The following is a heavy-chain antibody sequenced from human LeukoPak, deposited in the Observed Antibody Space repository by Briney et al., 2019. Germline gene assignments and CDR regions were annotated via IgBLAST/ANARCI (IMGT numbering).Heavy chain of an antibody. Sequence: SVKVSCKASGGTFSSYAISWARQAPGQGLEWMGGIIPIFGTANYAQKFQGRVTITAGKSTSTAYMELSSLRSEDTAVYYCASGPYYYYGMDVWGKGTTVTVSS. CDR2: IIPIFGTA. CDR3: ASGPYYYYGMDV. V-gene: IGHV1-69*06. J-gene: IGHJ6*04. CDR1: GGTFSSYA.